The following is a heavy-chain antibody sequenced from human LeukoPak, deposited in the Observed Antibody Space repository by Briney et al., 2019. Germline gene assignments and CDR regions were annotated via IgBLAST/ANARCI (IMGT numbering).Heavy chain of an antibody. J-gene: IGHJ4*02. CDR2: IYTTGST. Sequence: SETLSLTCTVSGRSITSYYWTWIRQPAGKGLEWIGRIYTTGSTNYNPSLKSRLTMSVDTSKNQFSLKLSSVTAADTAVYYCARGLWFGDENPPYFDYWGQGTLVTVSS. D-gene: IGHD3-10*01. CDR3: ARGLWFGDENPPYFDY. V-gene: IGHV4-4*07. CDR1: GRSITSYY.